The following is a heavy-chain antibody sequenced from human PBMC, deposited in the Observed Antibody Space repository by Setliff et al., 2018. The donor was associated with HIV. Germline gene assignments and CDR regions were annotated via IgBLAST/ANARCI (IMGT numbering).Heavy chain of an antibody. J-gene: IGHJ5*02. D-gene: IGHD1-26*01. Sequence: PSETLSLTCTVSGGSISSHYWSWIRQPPGKGLEWIGYIYYSGSTNYNPSLKSRVTISVDTSKNQFSLRLTSVTAADTAIYYCARSTVGAGTSFPWGRGILVTVSS. CDR1: GGSISSHY. V-gene: IGHV4-59*11. CDR3: ARSTVGAGTSFP. CDR2: IYYSGST.